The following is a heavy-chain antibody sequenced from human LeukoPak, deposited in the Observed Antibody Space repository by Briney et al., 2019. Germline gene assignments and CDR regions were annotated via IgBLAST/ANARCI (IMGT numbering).Heavy chain of an antibody. CDR3: ARPYDTRGYFPDY. Sequence: DSMKGRFTISRDNAKNSLYLQMNSLGAEDTAVYYCARPYDTRGYFPDYWGQGILVTVSS. J-gene: IGHJ4*02. D-gene: IGHD3-22*01. V-gene: IGHV3-7*01.